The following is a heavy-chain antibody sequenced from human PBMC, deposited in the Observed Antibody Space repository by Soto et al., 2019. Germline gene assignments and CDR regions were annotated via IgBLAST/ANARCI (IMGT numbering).Heavy chain of an antibody. CDR3: ARDMITFGGGIGYDAFDI. CDR2: IDWDDDK. Sequence: GSGPTLVNPTQTLTLTCTFSGFSLSTSGMCVSWIRQPPGKALEWLARIDWDDDKYYSTSLKARLTISKDTSKNQVVLTMTNMDPVDTATYYCARDMITFGGGIGYDAFDIWGQGTMVTVS. V-gene: IGHV2-70*11. D-gene: IGHD3-16*02. CDR1: GFSLSTSGMC. J-gene: IGHJ3*02.